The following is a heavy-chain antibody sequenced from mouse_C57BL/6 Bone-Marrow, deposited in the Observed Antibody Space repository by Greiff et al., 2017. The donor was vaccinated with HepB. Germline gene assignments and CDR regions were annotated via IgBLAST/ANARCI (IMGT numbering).Heavy chain of an antibody. CDR3: ASEITTGPYFDV. D-gene: IGHD1-1*01. V-gene: IGHV1-69*01. Sequence: VQLQQPGAELVMPGASVKLSCKASGYTFTSYWMHWVKQRPGQGLEWIGEIDPSDSYTNYNQKFKGKSTWTVDKSSSTAYMQLSSLTSEDSAVYYWASEITTGPYFDVWGTGTTVTVSS. CDR2: IDPSDSYT. J-gene: IGHJ1*03. CDR1: GYTFTSYW.